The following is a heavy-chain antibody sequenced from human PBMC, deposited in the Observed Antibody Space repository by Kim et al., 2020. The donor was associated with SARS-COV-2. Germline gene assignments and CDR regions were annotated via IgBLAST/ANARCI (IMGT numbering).Heavy chain of an antibody. Sequence: SYADSVKGRFTISRDNAKNTLYLQMNSLRAEDTAVYYCAREMPPYGALDYWGQGTLVTVSS. J-gene: IGHJ4*02. V-gene: IGHV3-74*01. D-gene: IGHD4-17*01. CDR3: AREMPPYGALDY.